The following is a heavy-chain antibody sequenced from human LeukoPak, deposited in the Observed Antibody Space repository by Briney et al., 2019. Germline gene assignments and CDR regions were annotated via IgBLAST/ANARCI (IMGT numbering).Heavy chain of an antibody. Sequence: GGTLRLSCAASGFTFSTYSMNWVRQAPGKGLEWVSSISSNSRYIYYADSMRGRFTISRDNAKNSLYLQMNSLKPEGTAVYYCAREEELGYCSGGSCYDPQMGQKFDYWGQGTLVTVSS. CDR1: GFTFSTYS. J-gene: IGHJ4*02. V-gene: IGHV3-21*04. CDR3: AREEELGYCSGGSCYDPQMGQKFDY. CDR2: ISSNSRYI. D-gene: IGHD2-15*01.